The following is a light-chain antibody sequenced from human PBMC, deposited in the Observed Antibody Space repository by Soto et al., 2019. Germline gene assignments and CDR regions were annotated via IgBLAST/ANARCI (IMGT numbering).Light chain of an antibody. CDR2: QDA. CDR1: KLGDKY. Sequence: SYELTQPPSVSVSPGQTASITCSGDKLGDKYVCWYQQKPGQSPVLVIFQDAKRPSGIPERFSGSNSGNTATLTISGTQAMDEADYYCQAWDSSTVVFGGGTKVTVL. V-gene: IGLV3-1*01. J-gene: IGLJ2*01. CDR3: QAWDSSTVV.